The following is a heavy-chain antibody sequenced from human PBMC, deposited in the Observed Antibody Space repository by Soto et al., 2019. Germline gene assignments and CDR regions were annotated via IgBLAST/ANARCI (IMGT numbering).Heavy chain of an antibody. D-gene: IGHD3-10*01. CDR2: FRAGGDDGTT. CDR1: GFSFSSYW. CDR3: AKKVNSGSGSQYFDY. J-gene: IGHJ4*02. Sequence: PGGSLRLSCAASGFSFSSYWMSWVRQAPGKGLEWVSGFRAGGDDGTTYYADSVKGRFTISRDNSKNTLFLQMNSLRAEDTAIYYCAKKVNSGSGSQYFDYFGQGTLVTVSS. V-gene: IGHV3-23*01.